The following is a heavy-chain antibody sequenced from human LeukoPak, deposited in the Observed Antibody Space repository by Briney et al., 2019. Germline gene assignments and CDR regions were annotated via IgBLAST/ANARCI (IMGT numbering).Heavy chain of an antibody. Sequence: ASVKVSCKASGYMFTGYYMHWLRQAPGQGLEWLGWINPNSGVTNYAQKFQGRITMTRDTSITTVYMELSSLTSDDTAVYYCGSGQWLVGVFYWGQGTLVTVSS. CDR2: INPNSGVT. J-gene: IGHJ4*02. CDR1: GYMFTGYY. D-gene: IGHD6-19*01. V-gene: IGHV1-2*02. CDR3: GSGQWLVGVFY.